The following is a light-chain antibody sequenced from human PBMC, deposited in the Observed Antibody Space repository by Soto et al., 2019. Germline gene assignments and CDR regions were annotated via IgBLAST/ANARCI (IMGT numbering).Light chain of an antibody. J-gene: IGLJ2*01. CDR1: SSDVGGYHY. Sequence: QSVLTQPASVSGSPGQSITISCTGTSSDVGGYHYVSWYQHHPGKAPKLMIYDVDNRPSGVSNRFSGSKSGNTASLTISGLQAEDEADYYCNSYTSSSTDVVFGGGTKLTVL. CDR2: DVD. CDR3: NSYTSSSTDVV. V-gene: IGLV2-14*03.